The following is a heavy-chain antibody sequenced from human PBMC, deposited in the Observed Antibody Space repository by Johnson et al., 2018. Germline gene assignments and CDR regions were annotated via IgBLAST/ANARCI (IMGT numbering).Heavy chain of an antibody. V-gene: IGHV3-30*18. D-gene: IGHD6-19*01. CDR1: GFDLSNSD. J-gene: IGHJ5*02. CDR2: MSSDRHDN. Sequence: LVESGGGVVKPGGSLRLSCAASGFDLSNSDLHWVRQAPGKGLAWVAVMSSDRHDNYYADSVKGRFTISRDKSKNTMYLQMNSLGAEDTALYHCAKQYSYGSGLDPWGQGTLVTVSS. CDR3: AKQYSYGSGLDP.